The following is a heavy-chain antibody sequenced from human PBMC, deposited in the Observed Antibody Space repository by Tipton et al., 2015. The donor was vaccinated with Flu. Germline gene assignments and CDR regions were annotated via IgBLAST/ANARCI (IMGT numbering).Heavy chain of an antibody. CDR1: GGTFSSYA. Sequence: QLVQSGAEVKKPGSSVKVSCKASGGTFSSYAISWVRQAPGQGLEWMGGIIPIFGTANYAQKFQGRVTITADESTSTAYMELSSLRSEDPAVYYCARAMITMVRGVHFYYYYGMDVWGQGTTVTVSS. CDR3: ARAMITMVRGVHFYYYYGMDV. V-gene: IGHV1-69*01. CDR2: IIPIFGTA. D-gene: IGHD3-10*01. J-gene: IGHJ6*02.